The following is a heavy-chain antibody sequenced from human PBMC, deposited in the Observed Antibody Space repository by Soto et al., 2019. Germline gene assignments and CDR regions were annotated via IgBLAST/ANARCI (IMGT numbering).Heavy chain of an antibody. CDR3: ARGLFKYFYGMDV. Sequence: EVQLVESGGGLVQPGESLRLSCAASGFTFTGFGMNWVRQAPGKGLEWVANIKQDGTEKNDVDSVKGRFTISRDNAKKLLYLQMESLRADDTAVYYWARGLFKYFYGMDVWGQGTTVTVSS. CDR2: IKQDGTEK. CDR1: GFTFTGFG. V-gene: IGHV3-7*01. J-gene: IGHJ6*02.